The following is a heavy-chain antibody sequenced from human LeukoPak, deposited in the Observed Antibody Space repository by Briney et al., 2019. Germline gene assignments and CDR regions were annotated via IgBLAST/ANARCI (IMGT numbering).Heavy chain of an antibody. V-gene: IGHV3-30*18. CDR3: AKGTVSSDY. J-gene: IGHJ4*02. CDR2: ISYDGSNK. Sequence: PGGSLRLSCAAPGFTFSSYGMHWVRQAPGKGLEWVAVISYDGSNKYYADSVKGRFTISRDNSKNTLYLQMNSLRAEDTAVYYCAKGTVSSDYWGQGTLVTVSS. CDR1: GFTFSSYG.